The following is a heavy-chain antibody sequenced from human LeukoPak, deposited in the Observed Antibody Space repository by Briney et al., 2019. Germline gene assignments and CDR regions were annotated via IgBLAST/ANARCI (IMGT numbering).Heavy chain of an antibody. CDR1: GFTFSSYE. D-gene: IGHD3-9*01. V-gene: IGHV3-48*03. Sequence: GGSLRLSCAASGFTFSSYEMNWVRQAPGKGLEWVSYISSSGSTIYYADSVKGRFTISRDNAKNSLYLQMNSLRAEDTAVYYCARDRWYYDILTGYYYYYYMDVWGKGTTVTISS. J-gene: IGHJ6*03. CDR3: ARDRWYYDILTGYYYYYYMDV. CDR2: ISSSGSTI.